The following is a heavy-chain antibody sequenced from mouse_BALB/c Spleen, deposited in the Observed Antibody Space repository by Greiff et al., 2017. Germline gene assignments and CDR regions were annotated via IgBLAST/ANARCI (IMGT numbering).Heavy chain of an antibody. J-gene: IGHJ2*01. CDR3: AIYYYGSKDYFDY. CDR2: IWAGGST. Sequence: VMLVESGPGLVAPSQSLSITCTVSGFSLTSYGVHWVRQPPGKGLEWLGVIWAGGSTNYNSALMSRLSISKDNSKSQVFLKMNSLQTDDTAMYYCAIYYYGSKDYFDYWGQGTTLTVSS. CDR1: GFSLTSYG. D-gene: IGHD1-1*01. V-gene: IGHV2-9*02.